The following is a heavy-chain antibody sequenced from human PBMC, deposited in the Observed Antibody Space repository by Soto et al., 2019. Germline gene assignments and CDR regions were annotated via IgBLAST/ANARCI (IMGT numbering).Heavy chain of an antibody. CDR1: GGSISSSSYY. CDR3: ARRTYYDFWSGYYQRYYYYMDV. CDR2: IYYSGST. Sequence: PSETLSLTCTVSGGSISSSSYYWGWIRQPPGKGLEWIGSIYYSGSTYYNPSLKSRVTISVDTSKNQFSLKLSSVTAADTAVYYCARRTYYDFWSGYYQRYYYYMDVWGKGTTVTVSS. V-gene: IGHV4-39*01. D-gene: IGHD3-3*01. J-gene: IGHJ6*03.